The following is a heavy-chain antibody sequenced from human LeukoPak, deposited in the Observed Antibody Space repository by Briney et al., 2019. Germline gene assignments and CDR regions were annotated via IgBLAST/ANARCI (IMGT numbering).Heavy chain of an antibody. CDR2: IYYGGNI. J-gene: IGHJ5*02. Sequence: SETLSLTCSVSGDSIPATSYYWAWIRQPPGKGLEWIGSIYYGGNINYDPSLQSRVTISIDTSKNQFSLSLTSVTASDTAVYFCARQIRYTYDPIWFHPWGQGTLVTVSS. CDR3: ARQIRYTYDPIWFHP. D-gene: IGHD3-3*01. V-gene: IGHV4-39*01. CDR1: GDSIPATSYY.